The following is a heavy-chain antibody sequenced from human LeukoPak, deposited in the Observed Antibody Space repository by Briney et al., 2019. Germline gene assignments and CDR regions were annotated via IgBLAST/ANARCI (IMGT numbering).Heavy chain of an antibody. V-gene: IGHV4-4*07. J-gene: IGHJ6*02. CDR2: IYTSGST. Sequence: SETLSLTCTVSGGSISSYYWSWIRQPAGKGLEWIGRIYTSGSTNYNPSLKSRVTMSVDTSKNQFSLKLSSVTAADTAVYYCARGRLGGSSWTGYYYYGMDVWGQGTTVTVSS. CDR1: GGSISSYY. D-gene: IGHD6-13*01. CDR3: ARGRLGGSSWTGYYYYGMDV.